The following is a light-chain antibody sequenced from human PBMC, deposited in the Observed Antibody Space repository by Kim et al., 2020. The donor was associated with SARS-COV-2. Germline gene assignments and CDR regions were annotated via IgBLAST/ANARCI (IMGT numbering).Light chain of an antibody. CDR2: YDS. J-gene: IGLJ3*02. CDR3: QVWDSSSDLWV. CDR1: NIGSKS. V-gene: IGLV3-21*04. Sequence: APGKTGRITCGGNNIGSKSVHWYQQTPGQAPVLVIYYDSDRPSGIPERFSGSNSGNTATLTISRVEAGDEADYYCQVWDSSSDLWVFGGGTQLTVL.